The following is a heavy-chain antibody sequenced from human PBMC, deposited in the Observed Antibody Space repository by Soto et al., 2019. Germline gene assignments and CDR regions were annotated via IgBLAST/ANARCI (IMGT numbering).Heavy chain of an antibody. CDR2: IFDSGST. Sequence: QVQLQESGPELVKPSETLSLTCTVSGVSISGGVHSWSWIRQPPGKGLEWIGHIFDSGSTYYNPSLKSRLTISVDTSKNQFSLRLSSVTAADTAVYYCAREIMPLTNDWYFDLWGRGTLVTVSS. CDR1: GVSISGGVHS. CDR3: AREIMPLTNDWYFDL. D-gene: IGHD2-8*01. J-gene: IGHJ2*01. V-gene: IGHV4-30-4*01.